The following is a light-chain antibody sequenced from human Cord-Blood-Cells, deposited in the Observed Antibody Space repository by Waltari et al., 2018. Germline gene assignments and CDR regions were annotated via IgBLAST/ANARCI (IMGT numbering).Light chain of an antibody. CDR2: WAS. Sequence: DIVMTQSPDFLAVSLGERATINCKSRQSVLYSSNNKNYLAWFQQKPGQPPKLLIYWASTRESGVPDRCSGSGSGTDFTLTISSLQAEDVAVYYCQQYYSTPYTFGQGTKLEIK. CDR3: QQYYSTPYT. CDR1: QSVLYSSNNKNY. V-gene: IGKV4-1*01. J-gene: IGKJ2*01.